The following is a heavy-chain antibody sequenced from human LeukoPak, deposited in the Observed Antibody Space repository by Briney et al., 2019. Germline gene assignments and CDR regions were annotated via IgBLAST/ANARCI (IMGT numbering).Heavy chain of an antibody. D-gene: IGHD2-21*02. V-gene: IGHV3-23*01. CDR3: AKVSGDSTWPYYFDY. J-gene: IGHJ4*02. CDR2: ISGSGGST. CDR1: GFTFSSYA. Sequence: PGGSLRLSCAASGFTFSSYAMSWVRQAPGKGLEWVSAISGSGGSTYYADSVKGRFTISRDNSKNTLYLQMNSLRAEDTAVYYCAKVSGDSTWPYYFDYWGQGTLVTVSS.